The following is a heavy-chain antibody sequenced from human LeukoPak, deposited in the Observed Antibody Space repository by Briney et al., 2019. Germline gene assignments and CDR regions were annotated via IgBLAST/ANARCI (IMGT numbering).Heavy chain of an antibody. V-gene: IGHV5-10-1*01. D-gene: IGHD3-16*01. CDR3: ARYASYGTNWFDP. J-gene: IGHJ5*02. CDR2: IDPSDSYT. CDR1: GYMFTSYW. Sequence: GESLKISCKTSGYMFTSYWISWVRQMPGKGLEWMGRIDPSDSYTNYSPSFQGHVTISVDKSISTAYLLWSSLKASDTAVYYCARYASYGTNWFDPWGQGTLVTVSS.